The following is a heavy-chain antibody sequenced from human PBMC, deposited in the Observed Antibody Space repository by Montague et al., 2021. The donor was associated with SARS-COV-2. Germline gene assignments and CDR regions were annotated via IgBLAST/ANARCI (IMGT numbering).Heavy chain of an antibody. V-gene: IGHV4-39*01. CDR2: IYYSGST. CDR3: ASPTDCYDSSGSDSFDN. CDR1: GGSISSSSYY. J-gene: IGHJ3*02. D-gene: IGHD3-22*01. Sequence: SETLSLTCTVSGGSISSSSYYWGWIRQPPGKGLEWIGSIYYSGSTYYNPSLKSRVTISVDAPKNQFSLKLSSVAAADTAVYYCASPTDCYDSSGSDSFDNWGQGAMVTVSS.